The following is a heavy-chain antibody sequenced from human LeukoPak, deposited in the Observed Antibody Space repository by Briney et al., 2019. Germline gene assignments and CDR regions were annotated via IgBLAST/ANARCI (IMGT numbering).Heavy chain of an antibody. Sequence: GGSLRLSCAASGIDFRSNAMKWVRQAPGKGLEWVAAISGDGGAHYADSVTGRFTISRDTSTNTLFLQLNRLTGEDTALYYCATLYGDYGSYWGQGTLVTVSS. D-gene: IGHD4-17*01. CDR2: ISGDGGA. J-gene: IGHJ4*02. CDR3: ATLYGDYGSY. V-gene: IGHV3-23*01. CDR1: GIDFRSNA.